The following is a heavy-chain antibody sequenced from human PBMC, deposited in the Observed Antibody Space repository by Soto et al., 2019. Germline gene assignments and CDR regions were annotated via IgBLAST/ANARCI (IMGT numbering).Heavy chain of an antibody. CDR1: GFPFSRYS. CDR2: IASHGGGR. Sequence: QVHLVESGGGVVQPGRSLRLSCAASGFPFSRYSMHKVRQAPGKGLDWVAVIASHGGGRFYGDSVDGRFSISRDNSADTVYLRMNSLRDNDTAVYFCVKEHVNGWPNMEFWGQGALVTVSS. J-gene: IGHJ1*01. V-gene: IGHV3-30*18. D-gene: IGHD1-1*01. CDR3: VKEHVNGWPNMEF.